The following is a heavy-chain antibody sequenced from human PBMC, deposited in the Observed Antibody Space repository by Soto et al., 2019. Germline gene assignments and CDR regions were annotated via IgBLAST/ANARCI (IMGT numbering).Heavy chain of an antibody. CDR3: ARFHAATPTYYYDSSGYYIDY. CDR2: ISSSGSTI. CDR1: GFTFSSYE. V-gene: IGHV3-48*03. Sequence: PGGSLRLSCAASGFTFSSYEMNWVRQAPGKGLEWVSYISSSGSTIYYADSVKGRFTISRDNAKNSLYLQMNSLRAEDTAVYYCARFHAATPTYYYDSSGYYIDYWGQGTLVTVSS. J-gene: IGHJ4*02. D-gene: IGHD3-22*01.